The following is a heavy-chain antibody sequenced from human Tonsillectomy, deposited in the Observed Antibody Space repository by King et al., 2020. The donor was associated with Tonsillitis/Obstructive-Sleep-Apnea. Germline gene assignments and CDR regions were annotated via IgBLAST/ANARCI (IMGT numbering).Heavy chain of an antibody. J-gene: IGHJ4*02. CDR2: IYYSGST. V-gene: IGHV4-39*01. D-gene: IGHD4-17*01. Sequence: QLQESGPGLVKPSETLSLTCTVSGGSISRSSYYWGWIRQPPGKGLEWIGSIYYSGSTYYNPSLKSRVTISVDTSKIQFSLKLSSVTAADTAVYYCARSVMTTVTDPDFDYWGQGTLVTVSS. CDR1: GGSISRSSYY. CDR3: ARSVMTTVTDPDFDY.